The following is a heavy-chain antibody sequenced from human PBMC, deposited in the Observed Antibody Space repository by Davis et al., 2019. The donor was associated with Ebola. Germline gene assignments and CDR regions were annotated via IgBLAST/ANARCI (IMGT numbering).Heavy chain of an antibody. CDR3: ARDVGDYYYDSSGYPDY. D-gene: IGHD3-22*01. Sequence: GGSLRLSCAASGFTFSSYAMHWVRQAPGKGLEWVAVISYDGSNKYYADSVKGRLTISRDNSKNTLYLQMNSLRAEDTAVYYCARDVGDYYYDSSGYPDYWGQGTLVTVSS. V-gene: IGHV3-30-3*01. J-gene: IGHJ4*02. CDR1: GFTFSSYA. CDR2: ISYDGSNK.